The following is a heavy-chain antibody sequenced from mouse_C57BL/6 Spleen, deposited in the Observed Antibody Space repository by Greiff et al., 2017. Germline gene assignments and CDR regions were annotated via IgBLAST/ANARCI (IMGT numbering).Heavy chain of an antibody. CDR2: IDPNSGGT. V-gene: IGHV1-72*01. J-gene: IGHJ3*01. CDR3: ASEATRRWFAY. Sequence: QVQLKQPGAELVKPGASVKLSCKASGYTFTSYWMHWVKQWPGRGLEWIGRIDPNSGGTKYNEKFKSKATLTVDKPSSTAYMQLSSLTSEDSAVYYCASEATRRWFAYWGQGTLVTVSA. CDR1: GYTFTSYW.